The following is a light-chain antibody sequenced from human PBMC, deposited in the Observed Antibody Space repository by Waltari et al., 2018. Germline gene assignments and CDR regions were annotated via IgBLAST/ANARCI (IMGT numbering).Light chain of an antibody. J-gene: IGLJ2*01. CDR2: KDS. CDR1: ALPNQY. CDR3: HSADNSNSYQV. Sequence: SYELTQSPSLSVSPGQTARITCSGDALPNQYAYWYQQKPGQAPGLVMYKDSERPSRIPARFSGSSSGTTVTLTITAVQAEDEADYYCHSADNSNSYQVFGGGTKLTVL. V-gene: IGLV3-25*03.